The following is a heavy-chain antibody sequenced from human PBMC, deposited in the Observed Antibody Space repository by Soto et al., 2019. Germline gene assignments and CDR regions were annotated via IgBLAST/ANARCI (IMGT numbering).Heavy chain of an antibody. CDR1: GDSITGDNW. Sequence: QVQLQESGPGLVQPSGTLSLTCAVSGDSITGDNWWSWVRQPPGKGLEWIGEIHHSGATNYNPSLQSRATISVDKSKNQFSLKLNSVTAADTAMFYCATQGFYRMGVWGRGTTVTVSS. J-gene: IGHJ6*02. CDR3: ATQGFYRMGV. V-gene: IGHV4-4*02. CDR2: IHHSGAT.